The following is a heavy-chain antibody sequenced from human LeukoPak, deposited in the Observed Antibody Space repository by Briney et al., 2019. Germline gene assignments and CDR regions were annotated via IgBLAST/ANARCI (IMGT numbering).Heavy chain of an antibody. D-gene: IGHD4-17*01. CDR3: ARVPISTTARGYFDY. CDR2: IFYSGST. CDR1: GGXVSSGSYY. Sequence: SETLSLTCTVSGGXVSSGSYYWSWIRQPPGTGLEWLGYIFYSGSTTYNPSLKSRVTISVDTSKNKFSLKLSSVTAADTAVYYCARVPISTTARGYFDYWGQGTLVTVSS. V-gene: IGHV4-61*01. J-gene: IGHJ4*02.